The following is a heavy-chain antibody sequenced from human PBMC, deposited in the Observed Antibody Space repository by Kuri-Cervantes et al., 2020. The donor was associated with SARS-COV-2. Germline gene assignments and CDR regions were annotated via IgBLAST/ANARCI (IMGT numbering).Heavy chain of an antibody. Sequence: ASVKVSCKASVYTFTSYGIFWLRQAPGQGLEWMGWISAYNGKTNYAQKLQGRVTMTTDTSKIQAYMELSRLRSDDTSVYYCATGMVRGLIQSYYYGMDVWGQGTTVTVSS. CDR3: ATGMVRGLIQSYYYGMDV. CDR1: VYTFTSYG. J-gene: IGHJ6*02. D-gene: IGHD3-10*01. CDR2: ISAYNGKT. V-gene: IGHV1-18*04.